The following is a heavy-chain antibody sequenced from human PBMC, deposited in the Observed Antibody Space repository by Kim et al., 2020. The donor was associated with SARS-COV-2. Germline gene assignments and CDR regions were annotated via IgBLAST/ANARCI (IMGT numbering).Heavy chain of an antibody. CDR1: GGSFSGYY. Sequence: SETLSLTCAVYGGSFSGYYWSWIRQPPGKGLEWIGEINHSGSTNYNPSLKSRVTISVDTSKNQFSLKLSSVTAADTAVYYCARGGGRGLARGYYYYYGMDVWGQGTTVTVSS. CDR3: ARGGGRGLARGYYYYYGMDV. V-gene: IGHV4-34*01. J-gene: IGHJ6*02. D-gene: IGHD3-16*01. CDR2: INHSGST.